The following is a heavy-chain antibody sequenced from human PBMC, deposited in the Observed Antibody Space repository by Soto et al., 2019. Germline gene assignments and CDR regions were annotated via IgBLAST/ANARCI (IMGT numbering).Heavy chain of an antibody. CDR3: ARHYTGMVRGVIGYFDY. V-gene: IGHV4-30-4*01. J-gene: IGHJ4*02. CDR2: IYYSGST. CDR1: CGSISSGDYY. D-gene: IGHD3-10*01. Sequence: PSETLSLTCTVSCGSISSGDYYWSWIRQPPGKGLEWIGYIYYSGSTYYNPSLKSRVTISVDTSKNQFSLKLSSVTAADTAVYYCARHYTGMVRGVIGYFDYWGQGTLVTVSS.